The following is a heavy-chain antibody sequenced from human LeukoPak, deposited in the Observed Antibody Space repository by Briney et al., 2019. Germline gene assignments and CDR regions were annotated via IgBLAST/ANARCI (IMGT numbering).Heavy chain of an antibody. CDR1: GFTFDDYG. CDR3: ARGVGSSLLFDS. CDR2: INWNGGST. J-gene: IGHJ4*02. Sequence: PGGSLRLSCAASGFTFDDYGMSWVRQAPGKGLEWVSGINWNGGSTGYADSVKGRFTISRDNAKNSLYLQMNSLRAEDTAVYYCARGVGSSLLFDSWGQGTLVTVSS. V-gene: IGHV3-20*04. D-gene: IGHD6-6*01.